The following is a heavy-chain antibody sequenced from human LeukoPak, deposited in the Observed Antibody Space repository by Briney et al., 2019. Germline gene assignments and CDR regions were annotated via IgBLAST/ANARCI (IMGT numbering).Heavy chain of an antibody. J-gene: IGHJ6*02. CDR1: GFTFSSYG. CDR3: ARDPCIAAAGTCGMDV. Sequence: GRSLRLSCAASGFTFSSYGMHWVRQAPGKGLEWVAVIWYDGSNKYYADSVKGRFTISRDNSKNTLYLQMNSLRAEDTAVYYCARDPCIAAAGTCGMDVWGQGTTVTVSS. CDR2: IWYDGSNK. V-gene: IGHV3-33*01. D-gene: IGHD6-13*01.